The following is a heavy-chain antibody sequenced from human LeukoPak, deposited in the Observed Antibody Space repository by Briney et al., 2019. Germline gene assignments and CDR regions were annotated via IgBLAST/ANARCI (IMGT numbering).Heavy chain of an antibody. CDR2: INPKTGVT. D-gene: IGHD1-26*01. J-gene: IGHJ4*02. Sequence: ASVKVSCQASGYTFTDYYLHLVRQAPGHGLEWMGWINPKTGVTKYAQNFQGRVTMTRDTSINTAYMEASRLRSDDTAVFYCARDLAMYSPDLDYWGEGTLVTVSS. CDR3: ARDLAMYSPDLDY. CDR1: GYTFTDYY. V-gene: IGHV1-2*02.